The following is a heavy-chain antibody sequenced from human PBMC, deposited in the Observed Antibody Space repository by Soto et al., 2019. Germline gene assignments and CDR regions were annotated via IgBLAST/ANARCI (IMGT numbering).Heavy chain of an antibody. D-gene: IGHD3-10*01. V-gene: IGHV1-46*01. CDR2: INPSGGST. CDR3: ARDGNGLLWFGELSSDRYGMDV. J-gene: IGHJ6*02. CDR1: GYTFTSYY. Sequence: ESSVKVSCKASGYTFTSYYMHWVRQAPGQGLEWMGIINPSGGSTSYAQKFQGRVTMTRDTSTSTVYMELSSLRSEDTAVYYCARDGNGLLWFGELSSDRYGMDVWGQGTTVTVSS.